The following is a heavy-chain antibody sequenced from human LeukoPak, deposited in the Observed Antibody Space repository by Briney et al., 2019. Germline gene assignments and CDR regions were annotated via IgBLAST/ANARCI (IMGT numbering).Heavy chain of an antibody. Sequence: GGSLRLSCAASGFTFSSYAMSWVRQAPGKGLEWVSAISGSDDNTYYADSVKGRFTISRDNSKNTLYLQMNSLRADDTAVYYCAKAGHYGDYSRRFDYWGQGTLVTVSS. CDR2: ISGSDDNT. CDR1: GFTFSSYA. CDR3: AKAGHYGDYSRRFDY. D-gene: IGHD4-17*01. V-gene: IGHV3-23*01. J-gene: IGHJ4*02.